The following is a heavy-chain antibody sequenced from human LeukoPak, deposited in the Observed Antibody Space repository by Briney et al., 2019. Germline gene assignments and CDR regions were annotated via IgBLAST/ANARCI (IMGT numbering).Heavy chain of an antibody. D-gene: IGHD2-2*01. CDR3: AKGPDCSRTSCYARRFAFAY. CDR2: ISGSGGST. J-gene: IGHJ4*02. CDR1: GFTFSSYA. Sequence: GGSLRLSCAASGFTFSSYAMRWVRQAPGKGLEWVSGISGSGGSTYYAGSVKGRFTISRDSSKNTQYLYRNSLRAEDTAVYYCAKGPDCSRTSCYARRFAFAYWGQGTLVTVSS. V-gene: IGHV3-23*01.